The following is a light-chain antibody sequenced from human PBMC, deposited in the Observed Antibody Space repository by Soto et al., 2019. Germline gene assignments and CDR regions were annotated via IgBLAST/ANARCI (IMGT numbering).Light chain of an antibody. J-gene: IGLJ2*01. CDR2: GNS. CDR3: QSYYSSLRGVV. Sequence: QSVLTQPPSVSGAPGQRVTISCTGSSSNIGAGYDVHWYQQLPGTSPKLLLYGNSNRPSGVPDRFSGSKSGTSASLAITGLQAEDDADYYCQSYYSSLRGVVFGGWNQLNAL. V-gene: IGLV1-40*01. CDR1: SSNIGAGYD.